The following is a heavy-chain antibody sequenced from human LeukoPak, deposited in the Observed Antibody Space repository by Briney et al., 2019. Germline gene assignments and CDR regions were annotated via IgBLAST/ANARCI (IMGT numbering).Heavy chain of an antibody. CDR2: FDPEETKR. Sequence: ASVKVSCKVSGYSLTELSMHWVRQAPGKGLEWMGGFDPEETKRIYAQKFRGRVTMTEDTSTDTAYMERSSLRSEDTAVYYCARGLKRVGATGVDYWGQGTLVTVSS. CDR1: GYSLTELS. V-gene: IGHV1-24*01. CDR3: ARGLKRVGATGVDY. D-gene: IGHD1-26*01. J-gene: IGHJ4*02.